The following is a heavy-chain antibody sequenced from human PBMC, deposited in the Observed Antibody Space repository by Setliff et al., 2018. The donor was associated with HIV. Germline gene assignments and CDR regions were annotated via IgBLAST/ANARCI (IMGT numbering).Heavy chain of an antibody. D-gene: IGHD6-19*01. Sequence: GGSLRLSCTASGFTFGDYPMSWVRQAPGKGLEWVSGIDGSGATDYEDSVKGRFTISRDTAKNTLYLQMNSLRAEDTAVYYCARAVAGYAYYFDHWGQGTLVTVS. CDR2: IDGSGAT. CDR3: ARAVAGYAYYFDH. V-gene: IGHV3-20*04. CDR1: GFTFGDYP. J-gene: IGHJ4*02.